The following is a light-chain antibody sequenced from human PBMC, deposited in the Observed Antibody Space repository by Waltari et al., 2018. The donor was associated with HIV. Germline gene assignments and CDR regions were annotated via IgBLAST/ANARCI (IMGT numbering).Light chain of an antibody. J-gene: IGLJ3*02. CDR1: SSNIGSNY. V-gene: IGLV1-47*01. Sequence: QSVLTQPPSASGTPGQRVTISCSGSSSNIGSNYVYWYQQLPGTAPKLLIYRNNQRPSGVPDRFSGSKSGTSASLAISVLRSEDEADYYCAAWDDSLSGQVVGGGTKLTVL. CDR3: AAWDDSLSGQV. CDR2: RNN.